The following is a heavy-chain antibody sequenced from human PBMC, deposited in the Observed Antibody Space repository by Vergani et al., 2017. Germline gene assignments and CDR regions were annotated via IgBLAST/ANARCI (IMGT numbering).Heavy chain of an antibody. CDR2: IYPGDSDT. V-gene: IGHV5-51*01. CDR1: GYSFTSYW. Sequence: EVQLVQSGAEVKKPGESLKISCKGSGYSFTSYWIGWVRQMPGKGLEWMGIIYPGDSDTRYSPSFQGQVTISADKSISTAYLQWSSLKASDTAMYYCAKGNYDFWSGYPSSYWYFDLWGRGTLVTVSS. CDR3: AKGNYDFWSGYPSSYWYFDL. D-gene: IGHD3-3*01. J-gene: IGHJ2*01.